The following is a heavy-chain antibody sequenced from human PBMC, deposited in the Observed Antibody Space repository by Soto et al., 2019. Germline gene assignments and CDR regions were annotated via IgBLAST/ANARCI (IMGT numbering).Heavy chain of an antibody. J-gene: IGHJ3*01. D-gene: IGHD4-17*01. CDR1: GFTFSGYA. V-gene: IGHV3-30*18. Sequence: QMQLVESGGGVVQPGRSLRLSCAASGFTFSGYAMHWVRQAPGKGLEWVAVISYDGSKKYYGDPVKGRFTISRDNSRNTLYLEMNSLRPEDTAVYFCAKADYGDSPTSAFAVWGQGPMVTVSS. CDR2: ISYDGSKK. CDR3: AKADYGDSPTSAFAV.